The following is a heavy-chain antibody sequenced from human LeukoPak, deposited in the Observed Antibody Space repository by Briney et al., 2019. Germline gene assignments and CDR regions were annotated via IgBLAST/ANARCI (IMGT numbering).Heavy chain of an antibody. CDR1: GFTFSSYA. Sequence: SGGSLRLSCAASGFTFSSYAMSWVRQAPGKGLEWVSAISGSGGSTYYADSVKGRFTISRDNSKNTLYLQMNSLRAEDTAVYYCAKGIVGATTEYFQHWGQGTLVTVSS. V-gene: IGHV3-23*01. D-gene: IGHD1-26*01. CDR3: AKGIVGATTEYFQH. J-gene: IGHJ1*01. CDR2: ISGSGGST.